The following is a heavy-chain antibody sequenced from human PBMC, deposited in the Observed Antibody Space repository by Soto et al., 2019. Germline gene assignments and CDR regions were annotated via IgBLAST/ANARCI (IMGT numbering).Heavy chain of an antibody. V-gene: IGHV3-23*01. CDR2: ISGSGGTK. J-gene: IGHJ4*02. CDR1: GFHFSSYS. Sequence: GGSLRVSCAAAGFHFSSYSMSWVRKAPGRGLEWVTVISGSGGTKHYADSVKGRFTISRDNSKNTLFLQMNSLRAEDTAVYYCAKRGEAGAKCFEYWGQGTLVTVSS. D-gene: IGHD3-16*01. CDR3: AKRGEAGAKCFEY.